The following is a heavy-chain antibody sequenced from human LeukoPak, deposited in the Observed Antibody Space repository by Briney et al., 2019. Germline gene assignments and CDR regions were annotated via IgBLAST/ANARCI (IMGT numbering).Heavy chain of an antibody. CDR3: ADGWFGELLFNH. CDR2: IRTDGGTS. V-gene: IGHV3-64*04. D-gene: IGHD3-10*01. CDR1: GFTFSSYT. Sequence: GGSLRLSCSASGFTFSSYTMHWVRQAPGKGLQYVSSIRTDGGTSYDADSVRGRFNISRDNSKNTLFLQMNSLRAEDTAAYYCADGWFGELLFNHWGQGTLVTVSS. J-gene: IGHJ4*02.